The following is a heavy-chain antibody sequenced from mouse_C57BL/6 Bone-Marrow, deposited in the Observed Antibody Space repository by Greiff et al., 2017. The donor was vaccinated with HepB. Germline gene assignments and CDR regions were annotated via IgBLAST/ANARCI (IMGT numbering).Heavy chain of an antibody. CDR3: TTQSYYGSSWAWFAY. CDR2: IDPENGDT. J-gene: IGHJ3*01. V-gene: IGHV14-4*01. D-gene: IGHD1-1*01. CDR1: GFNIKDDY. Sequence: EVQLQQSGAELVRPGASVKLSCTASGFNIKDDYMHWVKQRPEQGLEWIGWIDPENGDTEYASKFQGKATITADTSSNTAYLQLSSLTSEDTAVYYCTTQSYYGSSWAWFAYWGQGTLVTVSA.